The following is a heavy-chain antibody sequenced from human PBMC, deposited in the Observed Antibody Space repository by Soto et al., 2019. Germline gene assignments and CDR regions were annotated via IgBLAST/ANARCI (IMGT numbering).Heavy chain of an antibody. V-gene: IGHV4-39*07. Sequence: SETLSLTCTVSGGSISSSSYYWGWIRQPPGKGLEWIGSIYYSGSTYYNPSLKSRVTISVDTSKNQFSLKLSSVTAADTAVYYCAREYCYDSSGLSDAFDIWGQGTMVTVSS. D-gene: IGHD3-22*01. CDR3: AREYCYDSSGLSDAFDI. CDR1: GGSISSSSYY. CDR2: IYYSGST. J-gene: IGHJ3*02.